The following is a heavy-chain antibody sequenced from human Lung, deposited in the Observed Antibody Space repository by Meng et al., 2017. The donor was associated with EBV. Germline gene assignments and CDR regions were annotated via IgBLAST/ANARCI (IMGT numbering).Heavy chain of an antibody. CDR3: TTDLWFGESVDY. CDR1: GFTFSNAW. J-gene: IGHJ4*02. CDR2: IKSKTDGGTT. D-gene: IGHD3-10*01. V-gene: IGHV3-15*01. Sequence: EVQLVESXXGXVXXGGXLRLSCAASGFTFSNAWMSWVRQAPGKGLEWVGRIKSKTDGGTTDYAAPVKGRFTISRDDSKNTLYLQMNSLKTEDTAVYYCTTDLWFGESVDYWGQGTLVTVSS.